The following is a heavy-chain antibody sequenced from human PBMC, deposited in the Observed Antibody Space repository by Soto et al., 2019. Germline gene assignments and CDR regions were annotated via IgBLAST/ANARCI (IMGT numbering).Heavy chain of an antibody. CDR2: ISYDGSNK. CDR1: GFTFSSYG. J-gene: IGHJ4*02. V-gene: IGHV3-30*18. CDR3: AKDLRKQWLVPYYFDY. D-gene: IGHD6-19*01. Sequence: GGSLRLSCAASGFTFSSYGMHWVRQAPGKGLEWVAVISYDGSNKYYADSVKGRFTISRDNSKNTLYLQMNSLRAEDTAVYYCAKDLRKQWLVPYYFDYWGQGTLVTVSS.